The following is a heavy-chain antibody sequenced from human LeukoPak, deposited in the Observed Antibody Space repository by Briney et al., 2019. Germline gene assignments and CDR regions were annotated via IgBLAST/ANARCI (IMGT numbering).Heavy chain of an antibody. CDR2: INPNSGGT. CDR3: ARESIPQDYGSGSYTSATGT. J-gene: IGHJ5*02. Sequence: ASVKVSCKASGYTFTGYYMHWVRQAPGQGLEWMGWINPNSGGTNYAQKFQGRVTMTRDTSISTAYMELSRLRSDDTAVYYCARESIPQDYGSGSYTSATGTWGQGTLVTVSS. V-gene: IGHV1-2*02. D-gene: IGHD3-10*01. CDR1: GYTFTGYY.